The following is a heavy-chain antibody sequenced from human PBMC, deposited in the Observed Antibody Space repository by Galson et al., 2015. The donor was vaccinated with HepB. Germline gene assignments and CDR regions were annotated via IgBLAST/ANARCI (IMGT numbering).Heavy chain of an antibody. V-gene: IGHV4-30-2*01. D-gene: IGHD2-2*01. J-gene: IGHJ5*02. CDR1: GGSISSGGYS. CDR3: ARAGVVVVPAATYVGWFDP. CDR2: IYHSGST. Sequence: LSLTCAVSGGSISSGGYSWSWIRQPPGKGLEWIGYIYHSGSTYYNPSLKSRVTISVDRSKNQFSLKLSSVTAADTAVYYCARAGVVVVPAATYVGWFDPWGQGTLVTVSS.